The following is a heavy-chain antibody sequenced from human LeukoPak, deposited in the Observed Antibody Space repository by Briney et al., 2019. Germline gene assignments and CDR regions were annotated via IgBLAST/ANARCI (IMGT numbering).Heavy chain of an antibody. Sequence: GGSLRLSCAASGFTFNDYYMSWIRQAPGKGLEWVSYISSSGSTIYYADPVKGRFTISRDNAKNSLYLQMNSLRAEDTAVYYCARSGITIFGVAVYYFDYWGQGTLVTVSS. CDR1: GFTFNDYY. V-gene: IGHV3-11*01. J-gene: IGHJ4*02. CDR2: ISSSGSTI. CDR3: ARSGITIFGVAVYYFDY. D-gene: IGHD3-3*01.